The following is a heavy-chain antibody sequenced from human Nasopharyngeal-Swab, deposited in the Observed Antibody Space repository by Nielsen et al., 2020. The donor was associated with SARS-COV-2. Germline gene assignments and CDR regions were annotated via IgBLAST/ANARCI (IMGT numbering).Heavy chain of an antibody. V-gene: IGHV4-34*01. Sequence: PGKGLEWIGEINHSGNTYYNPSLKSRVTISVDTSKNQFSLKLSSVTAADTAVYYCARVVAVAGTRRYFDYWGQGTLVTVSS. CDR2: INHSGNT. D-gene: IGHD6-19*01. CDR3: ARVVAVAGTRRYFDY. J-gene: IGHJ4*02.